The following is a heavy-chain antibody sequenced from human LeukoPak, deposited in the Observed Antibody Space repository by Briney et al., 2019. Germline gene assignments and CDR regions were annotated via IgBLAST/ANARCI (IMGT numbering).Heavy chain of an antibody. D-gene: IGHD2-15*01. CDR2: IYHSGST. V-gene: IGHV4-39*07. J-gene: IGHJ6*03. CDR3: ARIYPDYSDYXXDV. CDR1: GGSISSSSYY. Sequence: PSETLSLTCTVSGGSISSSSYYWGWIRQPPGKGLEWIGSIYHSGSTYYNPSLKSRVTISVDTSKNQFSLKLSSVTAADTAVYYCARIYPDYSDYXXDVXXXGXXVTAS.